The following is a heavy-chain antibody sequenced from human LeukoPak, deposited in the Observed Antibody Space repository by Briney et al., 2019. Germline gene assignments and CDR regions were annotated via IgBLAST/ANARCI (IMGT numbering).Heavy chain of an antibody. Sequence: GGSLRLSCAASGFTFSNYNMNWVRQAPGKGLEWVSSISSSSYIYYADSVKGRFTISKDNAKNSLYLQMNSLRAEDTAVYYCARGPVYYDSSGYYPNYWGQGTLVTVSS. CDR2: ISSSSYI. CDR3: ARGPVYYDSSGYYPNY. J-gene: IGHJ4*02. V-gene: IGHV3-21*01. CDR1: GFTFSNYN. D-gene: IGHD3-22*01.